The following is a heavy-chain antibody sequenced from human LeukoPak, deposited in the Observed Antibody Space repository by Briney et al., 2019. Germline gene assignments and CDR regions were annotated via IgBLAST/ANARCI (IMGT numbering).Heavy chain of an antibody. CDR3: ARDSDRRGAFDI. CDR2: ISYSGST. D-gene: IGHD3-10*01. CDR1: GGSISSSTYY. J-gene: IGHJ3*02. Sequence: SETLSLTCTVSGGSISSSTYYWGWIRQPPGKGLEWIGSISYSGSTYYNPSLKSRVTISVDTSKNQFSLKVNSVTAADTAVYYCARDSDRRGAFDIWGQGTMVTVSS. V-gene: IGHV4-39*07.